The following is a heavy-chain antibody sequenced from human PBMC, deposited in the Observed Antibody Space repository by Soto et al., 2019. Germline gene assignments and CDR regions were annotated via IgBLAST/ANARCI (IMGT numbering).Heavy chain of an antibody. V-gene: IGHV1-58*01. Sequence: ASVKVSCKASGFTFTSSAVQWVRQARGQRLEWIGWIVVGSGNTNYAQKFQERVTITRDMSTSTAYMELSSLRSEDTAVYYCAVDIVDTPYYYYGMDVWGQGTTVTVSS. D-gene: IGHD5-12*01. CDR1: GFTFTSSA. CDR3: AVDIVDTPYYYYGMDV. J-gene: IGHJ6*02. CDR2: IVVGSGNT.